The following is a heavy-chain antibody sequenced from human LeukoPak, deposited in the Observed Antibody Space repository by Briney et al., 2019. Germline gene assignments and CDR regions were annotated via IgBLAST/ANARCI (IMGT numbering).Heavy chain of an antibody. D-gene: IGHD1-1*01. V-gene: IGHV4-59*01. CDR2: IYYSGST. J-gene: IGHJ3*02. CDR1: GGSISSYY. Sequence: TSETLSLTCTVSGGSISSYYWSRIRQPPGKGLEWIGYIYYSGSTNYNPSLKSRVTISVDTSKNQFSLKLSSVTAADTAVYYCARDGLTGGAFDIWGQGTMVTVSS. CDR3: ARDGLTGGAFDI.